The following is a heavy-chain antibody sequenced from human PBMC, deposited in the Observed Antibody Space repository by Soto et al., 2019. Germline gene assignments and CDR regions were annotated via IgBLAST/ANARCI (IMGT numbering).Heavy chain of an antibody. V-gene: IGHV3-23*01. J-gene: IGHJ4*02. CDR1: GFTFSNCV. CDR2: ITTNGHT. Sequence: EVHLLESGGVLVQPGESLRLSCGTSGFTFSNCVMTWLRQPPGKRLEWVSVITTNGHTDYADSVKGRFTISRDNSKNTVYLQMNSLRAEDTAVYYCAKGLLNGRWYAADWGQGTLVTVSS. CDR3: AKGLLNGRWYAAD. D-gene: IGHD6-13*01.